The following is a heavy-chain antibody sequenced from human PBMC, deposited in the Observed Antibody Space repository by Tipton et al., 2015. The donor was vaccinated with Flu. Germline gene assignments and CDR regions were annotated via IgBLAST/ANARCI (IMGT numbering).Heavy chain of an antibody. D-gene: IGHD6-13*01. CDR3: ATVKPTGYLGTAAGWFDT. CDR2: INPNSGGT. Sequence: QVQLVQSGPEVKKPGASVKVSCKASGYTFTSYYMHWVRQAPGQGLEWMGWINPNSGGTNSAQSFQGRVTMTRDTSISTAYMEMTRLRSDDTAVYYWATVKPTGYLGTAAGWFDTWGQGTLVTVSS. V-gene: IGHV1-2*02. CDR1: GYTFTSYY. J-gene: IGHJ5*02.